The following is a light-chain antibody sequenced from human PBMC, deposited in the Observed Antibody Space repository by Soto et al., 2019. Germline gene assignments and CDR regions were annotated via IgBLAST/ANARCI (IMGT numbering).Light chain of an antibody. CDR3: CSYAGSSTF. Sequence: QSALTQPASVSGSPGQSITISCTGTSSDVGSYNLVSWYQQHPGKAPKLMIYEGSKRPSGVSNRFSGSKSGNTASLTISGLQAEDEADYYCCSYAGSSTFFDGGTKLTVL. J-gene: IGLJ2*01. CDR1: SSDVGSYNL. V-gene: IGLV2-23*01. CDR2: EGS.